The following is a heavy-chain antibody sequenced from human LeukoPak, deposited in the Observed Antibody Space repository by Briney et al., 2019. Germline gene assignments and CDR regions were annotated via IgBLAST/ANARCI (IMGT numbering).Heavy chain of an antibody. CDR2: ISGSGGST. D-gene: IGHD6-13*01. J-gene: IGHJ6*02. CDR3: AKTVDSSSWYGVYYYYGMDV. CDR1: GFTFSSYA. V-gene: IGHV3-23*01. Sequence: GGSLRLTCAASGFTFSSYAMSWVRQAPGKGLEWVSAISGSGGSTYYADSVKGRFTISRDNSKNTLYLQMNSLRAEDTAVYYCAKTVDSSSWYGVYYYYGMDVWGRGTTVTVSS.